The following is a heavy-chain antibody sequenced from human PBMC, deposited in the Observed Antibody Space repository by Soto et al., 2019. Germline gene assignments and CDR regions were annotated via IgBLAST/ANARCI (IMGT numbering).Heavy chain of an antibody. CDR1: GFTFSSYA. CDR2: ISIGGITT. CDR3: VKFGWNDLDP. Sequence: LRLSCAASGFTFSSYAMTWVRQAPRKGLEWLAGISIGGITTYNADSVKGRFSISRDNSRNTVYLQMSTLRVEDTAVYYCVKFGWNDLDPWGQGTLVTVSS. D-gene: IGHD1-1*01. V-gene: IGHV3-23*01. J-gene: IGHJ5*02.